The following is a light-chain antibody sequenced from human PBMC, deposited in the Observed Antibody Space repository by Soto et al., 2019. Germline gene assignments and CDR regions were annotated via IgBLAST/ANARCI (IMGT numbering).Light chain of an antibody. Sequence: STLSASVGDRVSITCRASQSVSLWLAWFQQKPGKAPKLLIYKASSLQSGVLSRFSGSGSGTEFTLTISSLQPDDFATYYCQQYNSYSWTFGQGTKVDIK. CDR1: QSVSLW. J-gene: IGKJ1*01. CDR3: QQYNSYSWT. CDR2: KAS. V-gene: IGKV1-5*03.